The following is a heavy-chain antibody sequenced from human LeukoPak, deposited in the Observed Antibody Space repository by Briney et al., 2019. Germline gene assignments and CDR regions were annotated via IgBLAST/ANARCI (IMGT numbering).Heavy chain of an antibody. CDR2: FDPEYGET. Sequence: ASVKVSCKVSGYTLTELSMHWVRQAPGKGLEWVGGFDPEYGETIYAQKFQGRVTMTEDTSTDTAYMELSNLRSEDTAVYYCAADRTGGIDYWGQGTLVTVSS. J-gene: IGHJ4*02. V-gene: IGHV1-24*01. D-gene: IGHD3/OR15-3a*01. CDR3: AADRTGGIDY. CDR1: GYTLTELS.